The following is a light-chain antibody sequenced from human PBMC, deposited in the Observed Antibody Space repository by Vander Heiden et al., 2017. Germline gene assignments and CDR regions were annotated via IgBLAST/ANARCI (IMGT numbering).Light chain of an antibody. J-gene: IGLJ1*01. CDR2: DVN. Sequence: QSALTQPRSVSGSPGQSVTISCIGTSRDVGHYDYVSWYQQQPGKAPKLIIYDVNKRPSGVPDRCSGSKSGNTASLTISGLQAEDEADYHCCSYAGSPPYVFGTGTQVTVL. V-gene: IGLV2-11*01. CDR1: SRDVGHYDY. CDR3: CSYAGSPPYV.